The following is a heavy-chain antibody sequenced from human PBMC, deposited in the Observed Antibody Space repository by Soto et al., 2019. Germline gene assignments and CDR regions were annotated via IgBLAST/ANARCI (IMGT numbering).Heavy chain of an antibody. J-gene: IGHJ6*03. V-gene: IGHV1-69*08. Sequence: QVQLVQSGAEVKKPGSSVKVSCKASGGTFSSYTISWVRQAPGQGLEWMGRIIPILGIANYAQKFQGRVPITADKSTSTAYMELSSLRSEDKAVYYWARESLSVLGGGYYYYYYMDVWGKGTTVTVSS. CDR2: IIPILGIA. D-gene: IGHD3-16*01. CDR1: GGTFSSYT. CDR3: ARESLSVLGGGYYYYYYMDV.